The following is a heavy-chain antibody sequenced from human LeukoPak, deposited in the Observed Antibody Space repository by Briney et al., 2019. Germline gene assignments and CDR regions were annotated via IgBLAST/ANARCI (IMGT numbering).Heavy chain of an antibody. CDR3: ARGMGRYGDYAFDY. Sequence: ASVKVSCKVSGYTLTELSMHWVRQAPGKGLEWMGGFDPEDGETIYAQKFQGRVTMTEDTPTDTAYMELSSLRSEDTAVYYCARGMGRYGDYAFDYWGQGTLVTVSS. D-gene: IGHD4-17*01. J-gene: IGHJ4*02. V-gene: IGHV1-24*01. CDR1: GYTLTELS. CDR2: FDPEDGET.